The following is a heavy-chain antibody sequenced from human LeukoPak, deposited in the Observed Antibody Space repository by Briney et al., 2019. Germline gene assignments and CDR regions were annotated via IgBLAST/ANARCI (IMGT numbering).Heavy chain of an antibody. CDR1: GYTFTDYY. CDR2: LNPNIGGT. D-gene: IGHD3-9*01. Sequence: ASVKVSCKASGYTFTDYYMHWVRQAPGQGLEWMGWLNPNIGGTNHAQKFQGRVTMTRDTSISTAYMELSRLTSDDTAVYYCARPLTRTDAFDNWGQGTMVTVSS. J-gene: IGHJ3*02. CDR3: ARPLTRTDAFDN. V-gene: IGHV1-2*02.